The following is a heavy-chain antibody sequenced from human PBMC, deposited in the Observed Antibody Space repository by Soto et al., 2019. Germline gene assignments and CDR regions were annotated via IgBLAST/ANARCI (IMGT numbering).Heavy chain of an antibody. CDR2: IYPGDSDT. CDR1: GYSFTSYW. V-gene: IGHV5-51*01. D-gene: IGHD1-26*01. J-gene: IGHJ4*02. Sequence: GESLKISCKGSGYSFTSYWIGWVRQMPGKGLEWMGIIYPGDSDTRYSPSFQGQVTISADKSINTAYLQWSSLRAEDTAMYYYVRLRYSEGSGNFDYWGQGTLVTVSS. CDR3: VRLRYSEGSGNFDY.